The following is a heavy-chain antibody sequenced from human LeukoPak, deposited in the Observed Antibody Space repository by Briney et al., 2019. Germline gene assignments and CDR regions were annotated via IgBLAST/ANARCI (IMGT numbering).Heavy chain of an antibody. Sequence: PSETLPLTCTVSGGSISSYYWSWIRQPPGKGLEWIGYIYYSGSTNYNPSLKSRVTISVDTSKNQFSLKLSSVTAADTAVYYCARLESHYHYYGMDVWGQGTTVTVSS. CDR2: IYYSGST. J-gene: IGHJ6*02. CDR1: GGSISSYY. CDR3: ARLESHYHYYGMDV. V-gene: IGHV4-59*01.